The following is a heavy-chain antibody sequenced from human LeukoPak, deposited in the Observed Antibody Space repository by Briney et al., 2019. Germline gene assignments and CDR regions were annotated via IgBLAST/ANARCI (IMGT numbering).Heavy chain of an antibody. CDR1: GYSFSGYW. CDR2: IYPSDSDT. Sequence: GESLKISCTGSGYSFSGYWIAWVRQMPGKGVEWMGLIYPSDSDTRYSPSFQGQVTISADKSITTAYLQWSSLKASDTATYYCARHSGYGGNSYYFDHWSQGTLVTVSS. V-gene: IGHV5-51*01. D-gene: IGHD4-23*01. CDR3: ARHSGYGGNSYYFDH. J-gene: IGHJ4*02.